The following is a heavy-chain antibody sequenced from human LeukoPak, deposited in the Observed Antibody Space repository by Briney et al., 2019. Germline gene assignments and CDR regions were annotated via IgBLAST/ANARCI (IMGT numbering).Heavy chain of an antibody. J-gene: IGHJ1*01. CDR3: AKDWSDYVWGSYRPGYFQH. CDR1: GFTFSSYG. Sequence: GGSLRLSCAASGFTFSSYGIHWVRQAPGKGLEWVAVISYDGSNKYYADSVKGRFTISRDNSKNTLYLQMNSLRAEDTDVYYCAKDWSDYVWGSYRPGYFQHWGQGTLVTVSS. CDR2: ISYDGSNK. V-gene: IGHV3-30*18. D-gene: IGHD3-16*02.